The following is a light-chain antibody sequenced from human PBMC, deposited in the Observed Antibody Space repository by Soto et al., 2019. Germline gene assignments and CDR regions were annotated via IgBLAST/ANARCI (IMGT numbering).Light chain of an antibody. J-gene: IGLJ2*01. CDR1: GSDDGSYNL. Sequence: QSALTQPASVSGSPGQSITISCTGTGSDDGSYNLVSWYQQYPGKAPKLMIYEDDERPSGVSNRFSGSKSGNTASLTISGLQAEDEADYYCYSYAGRSTSVFGGGTKLTVL. V-gene: IGLV2-23*01. CDR2: EDD. CDR3: YSYAGRSTSV.